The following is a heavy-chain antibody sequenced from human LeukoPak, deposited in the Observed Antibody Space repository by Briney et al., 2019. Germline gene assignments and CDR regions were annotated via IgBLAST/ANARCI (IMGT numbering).Heavy chain of an antibody. Sequence: GGSLRLSCAASGFTFSSYGMSWVRQAPGKGLEWVSSFSGSGGSTYYADSVKGRFTISRDNSKNTLFLQMNGLRAEDTAVYYCARDLRDGYKPVDYWGQGTVVTVSS. CDR2: FSGSGGST. CDR1: GFTFSSYG. J-gene: IGHJ4*02. D-gene: IGHD5-24*01. V-gene: IGHV3-23*01. CDR3: ARDLRDGYKPVDY.